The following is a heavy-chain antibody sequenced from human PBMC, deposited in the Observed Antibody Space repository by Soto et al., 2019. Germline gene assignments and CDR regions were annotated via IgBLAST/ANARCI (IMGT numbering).Heavy chain of an antibody. CDR1: GYTLTSYY. V-gene: IGHV1-46*01. J-gene: IGHJ6*02. CDR3: AREDDQHSQDYYGMDV. D-gene: IGHD2-15*01. Sequence: EASVKVSCKASGYTLTSYYMHWVRQAPGQGLEWMGIINPSGGSTSYAQKFQGRVTMTRDTSTSTVYMELSSLRSEDTAVYYCAREDDQHSQDYYGMDVWGQGTTVTVSS. CDR2: INPSGGST.